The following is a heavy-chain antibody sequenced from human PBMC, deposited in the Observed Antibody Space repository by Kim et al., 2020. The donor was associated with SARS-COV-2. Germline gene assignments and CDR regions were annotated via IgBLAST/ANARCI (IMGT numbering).Heavy chain of an antibody. CDR1: GYSFTCCS. CDR3: VRDAWVVRDTVLDS. J-gene: IGHJ5*01. V-gene: IGHV7-4-1*02. Sequence: ASVKVSCKASGYSFTCCSINWIRQAPGQGPEWMGWINTNTGNPTYAPGFTGRYVFFLDNSASTAYLQITSLKSEDTAVYYCVRDAWVVRDTVLDSWVQGT. CDR2: INTNTGNP. D-gene: IGHD2-21*01.